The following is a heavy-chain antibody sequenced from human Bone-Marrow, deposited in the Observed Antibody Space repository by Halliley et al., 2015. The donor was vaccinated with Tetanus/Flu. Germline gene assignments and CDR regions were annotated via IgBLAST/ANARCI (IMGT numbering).Heavy chain of an antibody. D-gene: IGHD4-17*01. V-gene: IGHV4-59*01. J-gene: IGHJ2*01. Sequence: CSVSGGSMGSYYWTRIRQSPGKGPEWIGYIYYGGSTDYNPSLKSRVTIDRSNNEFSLKLSSVTAADTAVYYCARGRVYGDFGYFDFWGRGSLVSVSS. CDR3: ARGRVYGDFGYFDF. CDR2: IYYGGST. CDR1: GGSMGSYY.